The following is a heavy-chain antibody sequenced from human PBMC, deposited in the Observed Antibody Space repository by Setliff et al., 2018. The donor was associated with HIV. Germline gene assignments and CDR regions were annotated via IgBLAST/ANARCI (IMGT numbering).Heavy chain of an antibody. CDR1: GFIFSDYY. CDR3: ARDLHILYSNSGGGFDY. Sequence: GGSLRLSCAASGFIFSDYYMSWIRQAPGKGLEWVSYISHSGFTIYYADSVKGRFTISRDNAKNSLYLQMNSLRVEDTAVYYCARDLHILYSNSGGGFDYWGQGTLVTV. J-gene: IGHJ4*02. V-gene: IGHV3-11*04. CDR2: ISHSGFTI. D-gene: IGHD6-6*01.